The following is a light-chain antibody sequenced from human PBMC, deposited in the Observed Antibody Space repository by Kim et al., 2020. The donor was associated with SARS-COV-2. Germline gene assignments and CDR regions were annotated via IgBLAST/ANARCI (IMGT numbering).Light chain of an antibody. J-gene: IGKJ2*01. CDR3: QQYLNAPSAPYT. Sequence: DIVMTQSPDSLAVSLGERATINCKSSQSVLYSSNNKNYLAWYQQKPGQPPKLLIYWASTRESGVPDRFSGSGSGTDFTLTISSLQAEDVAVYYCQQYLNAPSAPYTFGQGTK. V-gene: IGKV4-1*01. CDR1: QSVLYSSNNKNY. CDR2: WAS.